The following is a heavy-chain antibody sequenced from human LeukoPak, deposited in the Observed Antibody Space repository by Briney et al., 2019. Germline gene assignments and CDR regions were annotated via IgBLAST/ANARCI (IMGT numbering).Heavy chain of an antibody. CDR2: IKQDGSEE. J-gene: IGHJ4*02. CDR1: GFTFSSYW. V-gene: IGHV3-7*01. Sequence: PGGSLRLSCAASGFTFSSYWMSWVRQAPGKGLEWVANIKQDGSEEYYVDSVKGRFTISRDNAKNSLYLQMNSLRAEDTAVYYCARRRQRGYSYGGYFDYWGQGTLVTVSS. D-gene: IGHD5-18*01. CDR3: ARRRQRGYSYGGYFDY.